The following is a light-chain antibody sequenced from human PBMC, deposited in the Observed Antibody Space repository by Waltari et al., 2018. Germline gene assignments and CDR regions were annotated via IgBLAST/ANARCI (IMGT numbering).Light chain of an antibody. J-gene: IGKJ1*01. Sequence: EIVMTQSPATLSVSPGETATLSCRASQSVSSELAWYQQKLGQAPRLLIYGASTRAPGIPVMFSASGSGTEFTLTISSLKSEDFAIYYCQQYKNWPPVTFGQGTKVDMK. CDR1: QSVSSE. V-gene: IGKV3-15*01. CDR3: QQYKNWPPVT. CDR2: GAS.